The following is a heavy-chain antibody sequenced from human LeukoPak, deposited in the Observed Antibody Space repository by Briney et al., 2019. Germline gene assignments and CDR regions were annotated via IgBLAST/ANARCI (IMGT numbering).Heavy chain of an antibody. Sequence: GGSLRLSCAASAFTFSRYYMSWVRQAPGKGLEWVASIKPDGSEKYYVDSVKGRFTISRDNPEKSLYLQMHRLRVEDTAVYYCAKDGDGIEAPFDYWGQGTLVTVSS. J-gene: IGHJ4*02. V-gene: IGHV3-7*01. D-gene: IGHD5-24*01. CDR3: AKDGDGIEAPFDY. CDR1: AFTFSRYY. CDR2: IKPDGSEK.